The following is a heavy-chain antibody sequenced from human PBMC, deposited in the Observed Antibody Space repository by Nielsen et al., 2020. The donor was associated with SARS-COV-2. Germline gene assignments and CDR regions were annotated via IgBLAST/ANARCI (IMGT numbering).Heavy chain of an antibody. CDR3: ARGRYNWNYGRGFDY. CDR1: GGSISSYY. V-gene: IGHV4-34*01. Sequence: SETLSLTCTVSGGSISSYYWSWIRQPPGKGLEWIGEINHSGSTNYNPSLKSRVTISVDTSKNQFSLKLSSVTAADTAVYYCARGRYNWNYGRGFDYWGQGTLVTVSS. D-gene: IGHD1-7*01. J-gene: IGHJ4*02. CDR2: INHSGST.